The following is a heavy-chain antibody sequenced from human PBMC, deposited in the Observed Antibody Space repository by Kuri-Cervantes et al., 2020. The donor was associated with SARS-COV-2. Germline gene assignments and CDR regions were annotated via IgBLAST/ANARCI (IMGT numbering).Heavy chain of an antibody. CDR2: ISYDGSNK. CDR3: ARDGVHYYDSSGYYYGPFDY. D-gene: IGHD3-22*01. Sequence: GGSLRLSCAASGFTFSSYGMHWVRQAPGKGLEWVAVISYDGSNKYYADSVKGRFTISRDNSKNTLYLQMNSLRAEDTAVYYCARDGVHYYDSSGYYYGPFDYWGQGALVTVSS. V-gene: IGHV3-30*03. CDR1: GFTFSSYG. J-gene: IGHJ4*02.